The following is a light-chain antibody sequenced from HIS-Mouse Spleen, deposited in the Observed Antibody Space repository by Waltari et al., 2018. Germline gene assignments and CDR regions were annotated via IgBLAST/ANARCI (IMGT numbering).Light chain of an antibody. V-gene: IGLV2-8*01. Sequence: QSALTQPPSASGSPGQSVTIPCTGTSSAVGGYNYVSWYHQHPGKAPKLMIYEVSKRPSGVPDRFSGSKSGNTASLTVSGPQAEDEADYYCSSYAGSNIVVFGGGTKLTVL. CDR1: SSAVGGYNY. CDR2: EVS. J-gene: IGLJ2*01. CDR3: SSYAGSNIVV.